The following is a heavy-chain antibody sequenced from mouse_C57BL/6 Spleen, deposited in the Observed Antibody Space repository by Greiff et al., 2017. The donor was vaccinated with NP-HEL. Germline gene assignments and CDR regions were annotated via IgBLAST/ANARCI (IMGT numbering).Heavy chain of an antibody. Sequence: VQLQQPGAELVMPGASVKLSCKASGYTFTSYWMHWVKQRPGQGLEWIGEIDPSDSYTNYNQKFKGKSTLTVDKSSSTAYMQLSSLTSEDSAVYYSASEFYSSNFTYFAYWGQGTLVTVSA. CDR1: GYTFTSYW. V-gene: IGHV1-69*01. CDR2: IDPSDSYT. J-gene: IGHJ3*01. D-gene: IGHD2-5*01. CDR3: ASEFYSSNFTYFAY.